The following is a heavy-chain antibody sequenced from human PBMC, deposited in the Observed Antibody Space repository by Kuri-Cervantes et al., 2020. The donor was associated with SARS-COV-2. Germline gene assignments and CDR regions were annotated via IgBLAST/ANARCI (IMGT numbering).Heavy chain of an antibody. Sequence: SVKVSCKASGGTFSSYAISWVRQAPGQGLEWMGGIIPIFGTANYAQKFQGRVTITTDESTSTAYMELSSLRSEDTAVYYCARGVLSSSSWTYYYYMDVWGKGTTVTVSS. J-gene: IGHJ6*03. D-gene: IGHD6-13*01. CDR3: ARGVLSSSSWTYYYYMDV. V-gene: IGHV1-69*05. CDR1: GGTFSSYA. CDR2: IIPIFGTA.